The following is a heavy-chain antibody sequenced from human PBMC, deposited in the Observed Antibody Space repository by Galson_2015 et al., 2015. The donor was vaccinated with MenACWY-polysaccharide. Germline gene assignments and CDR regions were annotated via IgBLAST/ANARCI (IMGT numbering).Heavy chain of an antibody. CDR2: IKQDGSEK. Sequence: SLRLSCAASGFTFSSYWMSWVRQAPGKGLEWVANIKQDGSEKYYVDSVKGRFTISRDNVKNSLYLQMNSLRGEDTAVYYCARDSGRGGTSYWGQGTLVTVSS. CDR3: ARDSGRGGTSY. D-gene: IGHD4-23*01. V-gene: IGHV3-7*01. J-gene: IGHJ4*02. CDR1: GFTFSSYW.